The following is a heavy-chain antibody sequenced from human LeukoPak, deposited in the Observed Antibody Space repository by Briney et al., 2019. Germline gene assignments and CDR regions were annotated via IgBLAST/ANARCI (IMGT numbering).Heavy chain of an antibody. Sequence: PSQTLSLTCTVSGGSISSGDYYWSWIRQPPGKGLEWIGYIYYSGSTYYNPSLKSRVTISVDTSKNQFSLKLSSVTAADTAVYYCARISIVVVPAAIMDGEGDYFDYWGQGTLVTVSS. CDR2: IYYSGST. CDR1: GGSISSGDYY. CDR3: ARISIVVVPAAIMDGEGDYFDY. J-gene: IGHJ4*02. V-gene: IGHV4-30-4*08. D-gene: IGHD2-2*01.